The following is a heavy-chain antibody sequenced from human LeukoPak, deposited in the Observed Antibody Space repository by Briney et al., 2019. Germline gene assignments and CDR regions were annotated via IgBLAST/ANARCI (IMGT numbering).Heavy chain of an antibody. J-gene: IGHJ6*03. CDR3: ARGIDDFWSGYYYYYYYMDV. CDR2: IYTSGST. D-gene: IGHD3-3*01. CDR1: GVSISSGSYY. Sequence: PSETLSLTCTVSGVSISSGSYYWSWIRQPAGKGLEWIGRIYTSGSTNYNPSLKSRVTISVDTSKNQFSLKLSSVTAADTAVYYRARGIDDFWSGYYYYYYYMDVWGKGTTVTVSS. V-gene: IGHV4-61*02.